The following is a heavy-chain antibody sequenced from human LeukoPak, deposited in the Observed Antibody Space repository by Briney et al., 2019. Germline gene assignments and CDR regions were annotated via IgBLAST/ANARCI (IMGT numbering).Heavy chain of an antibody. CDR1: GFTFSSYW. J-gene: IGHJ4*02. CDR3: ARPRGSGCLDY. D-gene: IGHD6-19*01. Sequence: GGSLRLSCAASGFTFSSYWMNWVRQAPGKGLEWVANINGDGRDKYYVGSVRGRFTISRDNAKNSLSLQMNSLRTEDTAVYYCARPRGSGCLDYWDQGTLVTVSS. V-gene: IGHV3-7*01. CDR2: INGDGRDK.